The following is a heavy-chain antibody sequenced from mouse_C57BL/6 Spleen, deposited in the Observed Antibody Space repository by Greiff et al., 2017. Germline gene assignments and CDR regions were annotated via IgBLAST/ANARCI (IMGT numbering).Heavy chain of an antibody. CDR3: ARGGDDPAWFAY. CDR1: GYAFSSSW. V-gene: IGHV1-82*01. J-gene: IGHJ3*01. Sequence: VQLQQSGPELVKPGASVTISCKASGYAFSSSWMNWVKQRTGKGLEWIGRIYPGDGDTNYNGKFKGKATLTADKSSSTAYMQLSSLTSEDSAVYFCARGGDDPAWFAYWGQGTLVTVSA. CDR2: IYPGDGDT.